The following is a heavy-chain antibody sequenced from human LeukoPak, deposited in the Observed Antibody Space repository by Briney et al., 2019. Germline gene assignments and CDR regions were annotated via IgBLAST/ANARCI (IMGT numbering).Heavy chain of an antibody. J-gene: IGHJ4*02. V-gene: IGHV3-30*04. CDR1: GFTFSSYA. Sequence: GGSLRLSCAASGFTFSSYAMHWVRQAPGKGLEWVAVISYDGSNKYYADSVKGRFTISRDNSKNTLYLQMNSLRAEDTAVYYCARDRSPVGYWGQGTLVTVSS. CDR3: ARDRSPVGY. CDR2: ISYDGSNK. D-gene: IGHD4-23*01.